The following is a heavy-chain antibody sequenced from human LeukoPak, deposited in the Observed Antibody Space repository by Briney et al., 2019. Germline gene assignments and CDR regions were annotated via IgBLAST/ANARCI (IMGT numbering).Heavy chain of an antibody. CDR1: GFTFNNYG. V-gene: IGHV3-33*03. CDR2: IWFDESNK. D-gene: IGHD5-18*01. CDR3: ARGYTCGY. J-gene: IGHJ4*02. Sequence: PGGSLRLSCAASGFTFNNYGMHWVRQAPGKGLEWLAFIWFDESNKFYAASVKGRFTISRDNAKNSLYLQMNSLRAEDTAVYYCARGYTCGYWGQGTLVIVSS.